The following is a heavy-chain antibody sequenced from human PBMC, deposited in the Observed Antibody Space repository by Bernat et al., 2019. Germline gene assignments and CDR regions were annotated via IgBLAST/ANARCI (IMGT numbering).Heavy chain of an antibody. CDR3: AREAWSDPGNIYYYYMDV. V-gene: IGHV3-48*02. CDR1: GFTFSSYN. J-gene: IGHJ6*03. Sequence: EVQQVESGGGLVQPGGSLRLSCAASGFTFSSYNMNWVRQAPGKGLEWVSYISSSSSTIYYADSVKGRFTISRDNAKNSLYLQMNSLRDEDTAVYYCAREAWSDPGNIYYYYMDVWGKGTTVTVSS. CDR2: ISSSSSTI. D-gene: IGHD3-3*01.